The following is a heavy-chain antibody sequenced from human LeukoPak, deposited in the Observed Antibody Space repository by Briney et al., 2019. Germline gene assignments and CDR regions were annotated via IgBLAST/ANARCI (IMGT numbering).Heavy chain of an antibody. J-gene: IGHJ4*02. V-gene: IGHV3-33*05. CDR3: ARDPFDYYGPYYIDY. CDR1: GFTFSKYG. D-gene: IGHD1-26*01. CDR2: ILYDGSYK. Sequence: GRSLRLSCAASGFTFSKYGMHWVRQAPGKGLEWVAVILYDGSYKYHADSVKGRFTVSRDNSKNTLYLQINSLRAEDTAVYYCARDPFDYYGPYYIDYWGQGTLVTVSS.